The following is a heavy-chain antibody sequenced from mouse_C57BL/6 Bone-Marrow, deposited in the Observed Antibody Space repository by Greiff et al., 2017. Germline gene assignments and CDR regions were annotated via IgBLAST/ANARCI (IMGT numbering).Heavy chain of an antibody. Sequence: VQLQQPGAELVRPGTSVKLSCKASGYTFTSYWMHWVKQRPGQGLEWIGVIDPSDSYTNYNQKFKGKATLTVDTSSSTAYMQLSSLTSEDSAVYYCARDTGRGWFAYWGQGTLVTVSA. D-gene: IGHD3-2*02. J-gene: IGHJ3*01. CDR3: ARDTGRGWFAY. CDR1: GYTFTSYW. CDR2: IDPSDSYT. V-gene: IGHV1-59*01.